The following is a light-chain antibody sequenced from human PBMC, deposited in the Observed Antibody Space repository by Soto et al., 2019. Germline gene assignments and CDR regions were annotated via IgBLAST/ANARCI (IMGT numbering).Light chain of an antibody. CDR2: GAS. V-gene: IGKV3-15*01. CDR1: QSISNH. CDR3: QQYQGWPWT. Sequence: EIVMTQSPATLSVSPGEGATRSCRASQSISNHLAWFQQKPGQAPRLLITGASTRVTGISARFSGSGSGAEFTLPISSLQSEDVAVYHCQQYQGWPWTFGQGTKVEIK. J-gene: IGKJ1*01.